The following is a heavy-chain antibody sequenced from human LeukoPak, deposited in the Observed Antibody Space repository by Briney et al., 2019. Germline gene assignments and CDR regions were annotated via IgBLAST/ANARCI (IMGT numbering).Heavy chain of an antibody. D-gene: IGHD6-19*01. CDR1: GFTFSSYS. CDR3: ARAGHNSSGWYLDY. J-gene: IGHJ4*02. CDR2: ISSSSSYI. V-gene: IGHV3-21*01. Sequence: GGSLRLSCAASGFTFSSYSMNWVRQAPGKGLEWVSSISSSSSYIYYADSVKGRFTISRDNAKNSPYLQMNSLRAEDTAVYYCARAGHNSSGWYLDYWGQGTLVTVSS.